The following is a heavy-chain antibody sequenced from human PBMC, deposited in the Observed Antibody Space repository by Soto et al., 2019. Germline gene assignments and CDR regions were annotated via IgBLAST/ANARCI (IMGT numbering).Heavy chain of an antibody. J-gene: IGHJ4*02. CDR1: GFTFSSYS. D-gene: IGHD1-26*01. CDR2: ISTI. Sequence: EVQLVESGGGLVKPGGSLRLSCAASGFTFSSYSMNWVRQAPGKGLEWVSSISTIYYADSVKGRFTTSRDNAKNSLYLQMNSVRAEDTAVYYCARDGGSYDFDDWGQGTLVTVSS. CDR3: ARDGGSYDFDD. V-gene: IGHV3-21*01.